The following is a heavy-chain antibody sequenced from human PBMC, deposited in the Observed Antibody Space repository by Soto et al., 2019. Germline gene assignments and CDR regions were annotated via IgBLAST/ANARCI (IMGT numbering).Heavy chain of an antibody. Sequence: EVPLSESGGGLVQPGGSLRLSCAASGFTFSSYAMSWVRQAPGKGLEWVSAISGGGGSAYYADSVKGRFTISRDNSNNTLSLQMNSLRAEDTAVYYCAKDRNYYDSLPSDYWGQGTLVTVSS. J-gene: IGHJ4*02. D-gene: IGHD3-22*01. V-gene: IGHV3-23*01. CDR3: AKDRNYYDSLPSDY. CDR2: ISGGGGSA. CDR1: GFTFSSYA.